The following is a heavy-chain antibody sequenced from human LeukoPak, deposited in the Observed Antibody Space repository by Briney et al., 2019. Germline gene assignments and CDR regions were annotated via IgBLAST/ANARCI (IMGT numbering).Heavy chain of an antibody. CDR2: ISYDGSNK. V-gene: IGHV3-30*18. Sequence: GGSLRLSCAASGFTFSSYGMHWVRQAPGKGLEWVAVISYDGSNKYYADSVKGRFTISRDNSKNTLYLQMNSLRAEDTAVYYCAKDNSGSYSPSGYWGQGTLVTVSS. CDR1: GFTFSSYG. CDR3: AKDNSGSYSPSGY. J-gene: IGHJ4*02. D-gene: IGHD1-26*01.